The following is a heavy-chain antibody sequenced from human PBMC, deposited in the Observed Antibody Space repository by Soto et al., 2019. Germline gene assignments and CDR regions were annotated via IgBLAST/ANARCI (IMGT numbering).Heavy chain of an antibody. J-gene: IGHJ6*02. Sequence: SCPTLVNPTQTLPLTCTFSGFSLSTSGMCVSWIRQPPGEALEWLALIDWDEDKYYSTSLKTRLTISKDTSKNQVVLTMTTMDPVDTATYYCARILGPMAAQGSYYGMDVWGQGTTVTVSS. V-gene: IGHV2-70*01. CDR1: GFSLSTSGMC. D-gene: IGHD6-19*01. CDR3: ARILGPMAAQGSYYGMDV. CDR2: IDWDEDK.